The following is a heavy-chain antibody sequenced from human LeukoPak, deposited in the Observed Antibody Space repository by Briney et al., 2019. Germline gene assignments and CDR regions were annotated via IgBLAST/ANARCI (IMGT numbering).Heavy chain of an antibody. V-gene: IGHV4-34*01. CDR2: INHSGST. Sequence: PSETLSLTCAVYGGSFSGYYWSWIRQPPGKGLEWIGEINHSGSTNCNPSLKSRVTISVDTSKNQFSLKLSSVTAADTAVYYCARTVNSGSWFDPWGQGTLVTVSS. D-gene: IGHD1-26*01. CDR3: ARTVNSGSWFDP. CDR1: GGSFSGYY. J-gene: IGHJ5*02.